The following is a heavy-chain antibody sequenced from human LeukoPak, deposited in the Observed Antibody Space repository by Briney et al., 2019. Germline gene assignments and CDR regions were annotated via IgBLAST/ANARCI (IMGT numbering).Heavy chain of an antibody. CDR1: GYTFTAYY. CDR3: ARAMNSWFLPDLDY. Sequence: ASVKVSCKASGYTFTAYYIHWVRQAPGQGLEWMGWIDSNSGDTKYVEKFQGRVTMTRDTSFSTAYMALSSLRSDDTAMYYCARAMNSWFLPDLDYWGQGNLVTVSS. J-gene: IGHJ4*02. CDR2: IDSNSGDT. V-gene: IGHV1-2*02. D-gene: IGHD3-22*01.